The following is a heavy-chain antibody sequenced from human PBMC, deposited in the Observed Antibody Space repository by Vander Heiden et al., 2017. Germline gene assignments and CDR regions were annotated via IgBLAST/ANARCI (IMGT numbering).Heavy chain of an antibody. J-gene: IGHJ4*02. CDR2: IYYSGST. Sequence: QLQLQESGPGLVKPSQSPSLPCPASGAPISRSSYYWRWIRQPPGKGLEWIGSIYYSGSTYYNPSLKSRVTISVDTSKNQFSLKLSSVTAADTAVYYCAVIAVAQYYFDYWGQGTLVTVSS. V-gene: IGHV4-39*05. CDR1: GAPISRSSYY. CDR3: AVIAVAQYYFDY. D-gene: IGHD6-19*01.